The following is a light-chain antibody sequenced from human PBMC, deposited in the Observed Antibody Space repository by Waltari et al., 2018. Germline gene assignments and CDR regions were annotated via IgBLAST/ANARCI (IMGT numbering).Light chain of an antibody. V-gene: IGKV1-5*01. CDR3: QQYHSFSLT. CDR2: DAS. CDR1: QSISTW. Sequence: DIQMPQSPSTLSASVGDRVTITFRASQSISTWLAWYQQKPGKVPKLLIFDASNLESGVPSRFSGSGSGTEFTLTISSLQPDDFAIYYCQQYHSFSLTFGGGTKVAIK. J-gene: IGKJ4*01.